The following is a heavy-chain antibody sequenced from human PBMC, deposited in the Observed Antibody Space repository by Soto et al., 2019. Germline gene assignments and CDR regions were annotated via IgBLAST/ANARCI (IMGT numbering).Heavy chain of an antibody. Sequence: QTLSLICAISGDRVSGSSGAWNLIRQPPSRGLEWPGRTYYRSKWYNDYAVSVKSRITINPDTSKNQFSLQLNSVTPEDTAVYYCARDLRLYYSSSQRAYYYGMDVWGQGTTVTVSS. V-gene: IGHV6-1*01. CDR1: GDRVSGSSGA. D-gene: IGHD6-6*01. CDR3: ARDLRLYYSSSQRAYYYGMDV. CDR2: TYYRSKWYN. J-gene: IGHJ6*02.